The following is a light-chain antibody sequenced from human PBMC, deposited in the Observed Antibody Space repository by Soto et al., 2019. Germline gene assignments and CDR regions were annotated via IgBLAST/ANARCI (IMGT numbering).Light chain of an antibody. J-gene: IGKJ4*01. V-gene: IGKV3-20*01. CDR1: QGVSSSY. Sequence: EIVLTQSPGTLSLSPGERATLSCRASQGVSSSYLAWYQQKPGQAPRLLLYGASTRATGIPDRFSGSGSGTVFTLTFSRLEPEVFAVFYCQKYANSLGIIFGGGTKVDIK. CDR2: GAS. CDR3: QKYANSLGII.